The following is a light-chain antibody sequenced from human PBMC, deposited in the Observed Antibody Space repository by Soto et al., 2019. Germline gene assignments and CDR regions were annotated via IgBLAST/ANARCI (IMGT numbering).Light chain of an antibody. CDR1: QSISTS. CDR3: KQYKGYFPLT. CDR2: DAS. J-gene: IGKJ4*01. V-gene: IGKV1-5*01. Sequence: DIQMTQSPSTLSASVGDRVTITCRASQSISTSLAWYQQKPGKARKFLIYDASTLQSGVPSRFSGSGSGTEFTLTISSLQPDDFATYYCKQYKGYFPLTFGGGTKVDIK.